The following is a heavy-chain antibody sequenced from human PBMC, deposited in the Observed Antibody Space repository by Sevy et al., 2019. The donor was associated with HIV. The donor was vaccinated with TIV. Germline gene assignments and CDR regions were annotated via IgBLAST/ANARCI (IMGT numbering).Heavy chain of an antibody. V-gene: IGHV3-30*02. J-gene: IGHJ4*02. D-gene: IGHD3-10*01. CDR1: GFNFSPYG. Sequence: GGSLRLSCAASGFNFSPYGMHWVRQAPGKGLEWASFIGYDGNKIFYADSVRRRFTVSRDNSKNTLYLQMNSLSTEDTAVYYCVEDPHYDFFDYWGQGILVTVSS. CDR2: IGYDGNKI. CDR3: VEDPHYDFFDY.